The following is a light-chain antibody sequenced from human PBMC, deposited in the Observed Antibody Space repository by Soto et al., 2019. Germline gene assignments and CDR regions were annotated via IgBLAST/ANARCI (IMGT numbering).Light chain of an antibody. J-gene: IGLJ2*01. Sequence: NFMLTQPHSVSESPGKTVTISCTRSSGSLASNYVQWYQQRPGRAPINVIYEDNHRPSGVPDRFSGSIDSSSNSASLTISGLKTEDEADYYCQSYDSSFVVFGGGTKLTVL. CDR3: QSYDSSFVV. V-gene: IGLV6-57*04. CDR1: SGSLASNY. CDR2: EDN.